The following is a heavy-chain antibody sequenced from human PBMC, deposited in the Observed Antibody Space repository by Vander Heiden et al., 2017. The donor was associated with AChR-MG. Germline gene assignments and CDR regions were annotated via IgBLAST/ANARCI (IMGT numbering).Heavy chain of an antibody. CDR2: ISWSSDSL. Sequence: EVQLVESGGGLVQPGRSLRLSCAASGFTFGDYAMHWVRQAPGKGLEWVSGISWSSDSLGYADSVKGRFTISRDNAKNSLYLQMNSLRAEDTALYYCAKGIRGSGRFGRHFDYWGQGTLVTVSS. V-gene: IGHV3-9*01. CDR3: AKGIRGSGRFGRHFDY. D-gene: IGHD3-10*01. CDR1: GFTFGDYA. J-gene: IGHJ4*02.